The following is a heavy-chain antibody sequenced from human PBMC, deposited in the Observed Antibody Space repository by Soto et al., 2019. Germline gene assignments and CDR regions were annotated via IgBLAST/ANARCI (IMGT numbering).Heavy chain of an antibody. CDR1: GGTFSSYA. CDR3: ARGGYSSTWSNLLDRSGLDV. CDR2: IAPLFRTT. J-gene: IGHJ6*02. Sequence: QVQLVQSGAEAKKPGSSVKVSCKTSGGTFSSYAISWVRQALGQGLEWMGGIAPLFRTTNYAQKFQGRVTITADTSTYTVYMERSGLRSGDTAVYYCARGGYSSTWSNLLDRSGLDVWGQGTTVTVSS. D-gene: IGHD6-13*01. V-gene: IGHV1-69*06.